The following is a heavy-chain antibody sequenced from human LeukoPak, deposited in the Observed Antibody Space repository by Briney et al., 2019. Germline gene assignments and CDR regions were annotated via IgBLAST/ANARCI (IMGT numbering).Heavy chain of an antibody. J-gene: IGHJ4*02. D-gene: IGHD3-22*01. V-gene: IGHV4-34*01. CDR3: ASLRVAYYYDSSAIDY. Sequence: ASETLSLTCAVYGGSFSGYYWSWIRQPPGKGLEWIGEINHSGSTNYNPSLKSRVTISVDTSKNQFSLKLSSVTAADTAVYYCASLRVAYYYDSSAIDYWGQGTLVTVSS. CDR2: INHSGST. CDR1: GGSFSGYY.